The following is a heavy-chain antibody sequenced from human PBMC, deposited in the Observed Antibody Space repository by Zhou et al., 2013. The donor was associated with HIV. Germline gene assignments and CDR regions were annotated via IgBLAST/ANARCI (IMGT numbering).Heavy chain of an antibody. CDR2: INPSGGST. CDR3: ARAYDSSGYYKYYFDY. Sequence: QVQLVQSGAEVKKPGASVKVSCKASGYTFTSYYMHWVRQAPGQGLEWMGIINPSGGSTSYAQKFQGRVTMTRDTSTSTVYMELSSLRSEDTAVYYCARAYDSSGYYKYYFDYWGQGTLVTVSS. V-gene: IGHV1-46*03. D-gene: IGHD3-22*01. J-gene: IGHJ4*02. CDR1: GYTFTSYY.